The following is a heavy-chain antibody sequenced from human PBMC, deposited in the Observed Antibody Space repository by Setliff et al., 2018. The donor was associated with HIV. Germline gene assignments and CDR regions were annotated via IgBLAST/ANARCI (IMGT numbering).Heavy chain of an antibody. CDR3: ASLGGLLYTSSSLRGVDY. CDR1: GFTFSSYS. CDR2: ISYDESST. V-gene: IGHV3-30*03. Sequence: PGGSLRLSCAVSGFTFSSYSMNWVRQAPGKGLEWVAVISYDESSTSYADSVKGRFTISRDNAKNTLYLQMNSLRAEDTAVYYCASLGGLLYTSSSLRGVDYWGQGTLVTVSS. J-gene: IGHJ4*02. D-gene: IGHD6-6*01.